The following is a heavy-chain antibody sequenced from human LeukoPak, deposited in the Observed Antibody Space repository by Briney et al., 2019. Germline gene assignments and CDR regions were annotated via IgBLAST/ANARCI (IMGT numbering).Heavy chain of an antibody. CDR3: ARDYYDSSGYYYYYYGMDV. V-gene: IGHV3-30-3*01. J-gene: IGHJ6*02. CDR2: ISYDGSSK. D-gene: IGHD3-22*01. CDR1: GFTFSSYA. Sequence: GGSLRLSCAASGFTFSSYAMHWVRQAPGKGLEWVAVISYDGSSKYYADSVKGRFTISRDNSKNTLYLQMNSLRAEDTAVYYCARDYYDSSGYYYYYYGMDVWGQGTTVTVSS.